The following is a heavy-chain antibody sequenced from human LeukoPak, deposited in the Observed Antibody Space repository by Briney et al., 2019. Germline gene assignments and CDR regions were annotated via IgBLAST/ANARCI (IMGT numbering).Heavy chain of an antibody. J-gene: IGHJ4*02. CDR1: GGSISSGDYY. D-gene: IGHD3-9*01. CDR3: PRDWFDWGHFDY. CDR2: IYYSGST. V-gene: IGHV4-30-4*08. Sequence: TSETLSLTCTVSGGSISSGDYYWSWIRQPPGKGLEWIGYIYYSGSTYYNPSLKSRVTISVDTSKNQFSLKLSSVTAADTAVYYCPRDWFDWGHFDYWGQGTLVTVSS.